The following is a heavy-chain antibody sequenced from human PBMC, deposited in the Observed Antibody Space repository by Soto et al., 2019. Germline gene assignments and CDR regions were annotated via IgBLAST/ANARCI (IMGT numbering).Heavy chain of an antibody. J-gene: IGHJ6*02. V-gene: IGHV5-51*01. CDR3: AGLSGSPSGMDV. D-gene: IGHD6-6*01. CDR1: GYSFTTYW. Sequence: PGESLKISCKRSGYSFTTYWIAWVRQMPGKGLEWIGIIYPGDSDMRYSRSFQGQVFNSADRTITTAYLQWSSLKASDNATHYYAGLSGSPSGMDVWGLGTTVTVCS. CDR2: IYPGDSDM.